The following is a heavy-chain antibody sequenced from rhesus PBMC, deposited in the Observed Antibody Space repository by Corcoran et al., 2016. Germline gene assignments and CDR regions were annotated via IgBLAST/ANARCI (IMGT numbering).Heavy chain of an antibody. CDR3: ARGGGGATATGWDS. V-gene: IGHV4S11*01. J-gene: IGHJ4*01. D-gene: IGHD1-44*02. Sequence: QVQLQESGPGLVKPLATLSLTCAVSGSSINSTYWCLIRQPPGKGLEWIGFIYGSGSSTNYNPSLKSRGTLSVDASKNQFSLKLTSVTAADTAVYYCARGGGGATATGWDSWGQGVLVTVSS. CDR1: GSSINSTY. CDR2: IYGSGSST.